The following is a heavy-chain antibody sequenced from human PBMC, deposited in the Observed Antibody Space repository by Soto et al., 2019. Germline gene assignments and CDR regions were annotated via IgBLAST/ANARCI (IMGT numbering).Heavy chain of an antibody. CDR3: ARGVVLYYDFWSGYSFLAEYFQH. CDR2: INAGNGNT. J-gene: IGHJ1*01. V-gene: IGHV1-3*01. D-gene: IGHD3-3*01. CDR1: GYTFTSYA. Sequence: ASVKVSCKASGYTFTSYAMHWVRQAPGQMLEWMGWINAGNGNTKYSQKFQGRVTITRDTSASTAYMELSSLRSEDTAVYYCARGVVLYYDFWSGYSFLAEYFQHWGQGTLVTVSS.